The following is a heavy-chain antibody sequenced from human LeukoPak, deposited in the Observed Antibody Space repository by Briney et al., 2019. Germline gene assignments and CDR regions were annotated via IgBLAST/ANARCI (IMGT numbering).Heavy chain of an antibody. D-gene: IGHD5-24*01. CDR2: IYYSGSP. Sequence: SETLSLTCTASGGSSSRGGYYWSWIRQPPGKGLEWIGFIYYSGSPNYNPSLKSRGTISVDTSKNQFSLKLTSVTVADTAVYYCARGDPADFGYWGQGTLVTVSS. J-gene: IGHJ4*02. CDR3: ARGDPADFGY. CDR1: GGSSSRGGYY. V-gene: IGHV4-31*03.